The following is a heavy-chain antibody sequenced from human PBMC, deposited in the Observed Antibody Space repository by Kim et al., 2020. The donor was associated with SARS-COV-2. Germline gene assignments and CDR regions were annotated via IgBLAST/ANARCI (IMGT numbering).Heavy chain of an antibody. D-gene: IGHD2-8*01. CDR3: ARGVVLYYSLY. Sequence: SETLSLTCTVSGVSISSGGYYWSWIRQHPGKGLEWIVYIYYSGSTNYNPALQSRVTISVDTSKNQFSLNLTSVTAADTAVYYCARGVVLYYSLYWGQGTLVTVSS. CDR2: IYYSGST. J-gene: IGHJ4*02. V-gene: IGHV4-31*03. CDR1: GVSISSGGYY.